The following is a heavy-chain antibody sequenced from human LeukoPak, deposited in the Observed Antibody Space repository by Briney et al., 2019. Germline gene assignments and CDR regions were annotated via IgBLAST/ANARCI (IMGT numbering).Heavy chain of an antibody. V-gene: IGHV1-2*02. J-gene: IGHJ4*02. CDR1: GYTFTGYY. Sequence: GASVKVSCKASGYTFTGYYMHWVRQAPGQGLEWMGWINPNSGGTNYAQKFQGRVTMTRDTSISTAYMELSRLRSDDTAVYYCARELYDSSGYYRLLDYWGQGTLVTVSS. D-gene: IGHD3-22*01. CDR3: ARELYDSSGYYRLLDY. CDR2: INPNSGGT.